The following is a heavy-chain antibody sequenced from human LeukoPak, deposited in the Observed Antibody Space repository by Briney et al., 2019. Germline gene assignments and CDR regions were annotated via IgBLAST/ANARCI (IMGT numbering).Heavy chain of an antibody. CDR1: GFTFSNYA. J-gene: IGHJ5*02. D-gene: IGHD4/OR15-4a*01. V-gene: IGHV3-64D*09. Sequence: GGSLRLSCSASGFTFSNYAMHWVRQAPGKGLEYVSAISSDGGSTYYADSVEGRFIISRDNSKNTLYLHMSSLRAEDTAVYYCVKSASSYGANWFDPWGQGTLVTVSS. CDR3: VKSASSYGANWFDP. CDR2: ISSDGGST.